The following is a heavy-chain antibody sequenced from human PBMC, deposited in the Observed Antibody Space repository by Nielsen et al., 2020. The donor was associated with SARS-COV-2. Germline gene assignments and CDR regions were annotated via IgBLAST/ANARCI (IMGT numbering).Heavy chain of an antibody. CDR2: ITHSGGST. V-gene: IGHV1-46*01. CDR1: GYTFTSHY. D-gene: IGHD2-2*01. J-gene: IGHJ6*03. Sequence: ASVKVSCKASGYTFTSHYMQWVRQPPGQGLEWMGRITHSGGSTSYAQKFQGRVTMTRDTSTSTVYMELSSLRSEDTAVYYCARASRPERIVVVPAANYYYYYMDVWGKGTTVTVSS. CDR3: ARASRPERIVVVPAANYYYYYMDV.